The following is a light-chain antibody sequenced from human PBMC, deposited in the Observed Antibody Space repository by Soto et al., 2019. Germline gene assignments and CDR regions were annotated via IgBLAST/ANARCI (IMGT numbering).Light chain of an antibody. Sequence: QSALTQPASVSGSPGQSITFSCTGTSSDIGAYNYVSWYQHHPGKAPKLLIYDVTDRPSGVSDRFSGSKSGTTASLTISGLQVEDEADYFCSSYTTINTVVVFGGGTKLTVL. V-gene: IGLV2-14*03. J-gene: IGLJ3*02. CDR3: SSYTTINTVVV. CDR1: SSDIGAYNY. CDR2: DVT.